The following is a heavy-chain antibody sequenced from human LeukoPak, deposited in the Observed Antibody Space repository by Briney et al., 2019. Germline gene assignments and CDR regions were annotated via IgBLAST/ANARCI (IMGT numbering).Heavy chain of an antibody. D-gene: IGHD3-22*01. V-gene: IGHV1-2*06. Sequence: ASVKVSCKASGYTFTVYYMHWVRQAPGQGLEWMGRINPNSGGTNYAQKFQGRVTMTRDTSISTAYMELSRLRSDDTAVYYCARGTPYDSSGYYPDYWGQGTLVTVSS. CDR2: INPNSGGT. J-gene: IGHJ4*02. CDR3: ARGTPYDSSGYYPDY. CDR1: GYTFTVYY.